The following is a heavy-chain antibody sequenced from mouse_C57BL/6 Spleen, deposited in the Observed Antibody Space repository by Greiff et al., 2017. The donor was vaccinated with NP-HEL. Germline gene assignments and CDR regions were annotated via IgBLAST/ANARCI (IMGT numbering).Heavy chain of an antibody. CDR1: GFNIKDDY. CDR2: IDPENGDT. D-gene: IGHD1-1*01. V-gene: IGHV14-4*01. J-gene: IGHJ2*01. Sequence: EVQLQQSGAELVRPGASVKLSCTASGFNIKDDYMHWVKQRPEQGLEWIGWIDPENGDTEYASKFQGKATITADTSSNTAYPQLSSLTSEDTAVYYCTTIYYGSSYGYWGQGTTLTVSS. CDR3: TTIYYGSSYGY.